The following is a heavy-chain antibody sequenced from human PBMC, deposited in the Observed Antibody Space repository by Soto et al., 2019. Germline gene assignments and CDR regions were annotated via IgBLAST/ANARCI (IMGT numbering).Heavy chain of an antibody. CDR3: AKLASVAGKDIDY. J-gene: IGHJ4*02. D-gene: IGHD6-19*01. V-gene: IGHV3-23*01. CDR1: GFTFSSYA. Sequence: EVQLLESGGGLVQPGGSLRLSCAASGFTFSSYAMSWVRQAPGKGLEWVSVIRDNGGVTYYADSVKGRFTISRDNSKDTLYLQMNIQRAEDTAVYYCAKLASVAGKDIDYWGQGTLVTVSS. CDR2: IRDNGGVT.